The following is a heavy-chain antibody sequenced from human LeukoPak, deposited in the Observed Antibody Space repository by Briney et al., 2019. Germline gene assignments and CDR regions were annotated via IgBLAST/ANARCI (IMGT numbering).Heavy chain of an antibody. CDR1: GFTFSDYY. CDR3: ARVGAFISYYMDV. Sequence: GSLRLSCAASGFTFSDYYMSWFRQAPGKGLEWVSYISWSASGISYADSVKGRFTISRDNAKNSLYLHIHSLRAEDTAVYYCARVGAFISYYMDVWGKGTTVTVSS. D-gene: IGHD1-26*01. J-gene: IGHJ6*03. CDR2: ISWSASGI. V-gene: IGHV3-11*04.